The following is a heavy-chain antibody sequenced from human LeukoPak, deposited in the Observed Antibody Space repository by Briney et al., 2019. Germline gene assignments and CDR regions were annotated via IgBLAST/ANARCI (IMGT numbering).Heavy chain of an antibody. CDR2: IISGSGYI. V-gene: IGHV3-21*06. D-gene: IGHD6-13*01. CDR3: ARSGSSWYEDY. J-gene: IGHJ4*02. Sequence: GGSLRLSCAASGFTFSSYWMSWVRQAPGKGLEWVSSIISGSGYIYYGDSVKGRFTISRDNAKNSLYLQMNSLRAEDTAVYYCARSGSSWYEDYWGQGTLVTVSP. CDR1: GFTFSSYW.